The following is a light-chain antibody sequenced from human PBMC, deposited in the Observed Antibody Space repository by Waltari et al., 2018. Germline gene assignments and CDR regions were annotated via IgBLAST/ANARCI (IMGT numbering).Light chain of an antibody. Sequence: DIVMTQSPDSLAVSLGERASINCKSGQTLLYSSNNKNYVAWYQHKPPQPPKLLIYWASTRQSGVPDRFSGSGSGTDFTLTINSLQAEDVAVYYCQQYYTTPLTFGGGTKLEIK. J-gene: IGKJ4*01. CDR2: WAS. V-gene: IGKV4-1*01. CDR1: QTLLYSSNNKNY. CDR3: QQYYTTPLT.